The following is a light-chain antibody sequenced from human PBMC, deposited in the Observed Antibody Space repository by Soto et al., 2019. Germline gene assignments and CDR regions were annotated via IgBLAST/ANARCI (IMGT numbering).Light chain of an antibody. CDR2: AAS. V-gene: IGKV1-12*01. CDR3: QQTKTFPWT. Sequence: DIQMTQSPSSVSESVGDRVSFTCRASQDISDWLAWYQQKPGKAPKALISAASSLQRGVPSRFSGSGYGTDFTLTISSLQPEDFATYYCQQTKTFPWTFGQGTKVEIK. J-gene: IGKJ1*01. CDR1: QDISDW.